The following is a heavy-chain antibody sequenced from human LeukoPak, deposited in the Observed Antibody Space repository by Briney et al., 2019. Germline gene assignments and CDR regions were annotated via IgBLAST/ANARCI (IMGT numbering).Heavy chain of an antibody. V-gene: IGHV1-24*01. J-gene: IGHJ4*02. CDR3: ATGIVGATTCMLDY. CDR1: GYTLTELS. Sequence: ASVKVSCKVSGYTLTELSMHWVRQAPGKGLEWMGVFDPEDGETIYAQKFQGRVTMTEDTSTDTAYMELSSLRSEDTAVYYCATGIVGATTCMLDYWGQGTLVTVSS. CDR2: FDPEDGET. D-gene: IGHD1-26*01.